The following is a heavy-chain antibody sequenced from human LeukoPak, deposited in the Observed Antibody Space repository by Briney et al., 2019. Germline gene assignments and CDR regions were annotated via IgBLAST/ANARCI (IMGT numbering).Heavy chain of an antibody. CDR3: AREDQMGGSYYGNFDY. CDR2: IYTSGST. CDR1: GGSISSGSYY. Sequence: PSETLSLTCTVSGGSISSGSYYWSWIRQPAGKGLEWIGRIYTSGSTNYNPSLKSRVTISVDKSKNQFSLKLSSVTAADTAVYYRAREDQMGGSYYGNFDYWGQGTLVTISS. J-gene: IGHJ4*02. D-gene: IGHD1-26*01. V-gene: IGHV4-61*02.